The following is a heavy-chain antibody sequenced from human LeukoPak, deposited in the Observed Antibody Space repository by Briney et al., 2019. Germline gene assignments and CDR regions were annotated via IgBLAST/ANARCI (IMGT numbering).Heavy chain of an antibody. Sequence: GGSLRLSCTASGFTFGDYAMSWFRQAPGKGLEWVGFIRSKAYGGTTEYAASVKGRFTISRDDSKSIVYLQMNSLKTEDTAVYYCTRDTGYCSGGSCYPVGVYWGQGTLVTVSS. CDR2: IRSKAYGGTT. V-gene: IGHV3-49*03. CDR1: GFTFGDYA. D-gene: IGHD2-15*01. J-gene: IGHJ4*02. CDR3: TRDTGYCSGGSCYPVGVY.